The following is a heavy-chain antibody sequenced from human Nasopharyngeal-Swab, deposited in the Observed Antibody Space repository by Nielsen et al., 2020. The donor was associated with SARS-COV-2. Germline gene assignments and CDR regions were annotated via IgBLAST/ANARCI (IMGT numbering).Heavy chain of an antibody. CDR1: GYTFTDYY. CDR2: INPDSGDT. CDR3: ARDYYDNYDSDY. J-gene: IGHJ4*02. D-gene: IGHD3-22*01. Sequence: ASVTVSCKTSGYTFTDYYIHWLRQVPGQGLEWVGCINPDSGDTRYAQKFQGRVTVTRDRSRSTAYIELSRLRSDDTAVYYCARDYYDNYDSDYWGQGTLVTVSS. V-gene: IGHV1-2*02.